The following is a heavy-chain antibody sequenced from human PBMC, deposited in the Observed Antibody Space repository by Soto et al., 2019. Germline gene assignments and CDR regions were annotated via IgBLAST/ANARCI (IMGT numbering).Heavy chain of an antibody. CDR2: ISGSGGVT. D-gene: IGHD5-18*01. CDR3: AAPGYSSQAY. V-gene: IGHV3-23*01. CDR1: GFTFSSFA. Sequence: PGGSLRLSCAASGFTFSSFALSWVRQAPGKGLQWFSAISGSGGVTDYADSVKGRFTISRDNSRNMLFLQVTSLRTEDTAIYYCAAPGYSSQAYWGQGPLVTAPQ. J-gene: IGHJ4*02.